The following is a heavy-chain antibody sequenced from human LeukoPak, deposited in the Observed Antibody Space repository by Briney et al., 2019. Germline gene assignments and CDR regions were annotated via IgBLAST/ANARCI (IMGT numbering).Heavy chain of an antibody. CDR1: GGSISSGSYY. Sequence: SETLFLTCSVSGGSISSGSYYWGWIRQPPGKRLEWIGTIYYSGTTYYNPSLKSRVTISVDTSKNQFSLKLSSVTAADTAVYYCARVLPVVVTAILSGPEDYWGQGTLVTVSS. J-gene: IGHJ4*02. D-gene: IGHD2-21*02. CDR3: ARVLPVVVTAILSGPEDY. CDR2: IYYSGTT. V-gene: IGHV4-39*07.